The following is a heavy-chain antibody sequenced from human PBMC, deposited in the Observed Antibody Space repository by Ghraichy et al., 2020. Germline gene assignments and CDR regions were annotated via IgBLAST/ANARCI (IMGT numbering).Heavy chain of an antibody. CDR1: GFTFSSYS. Sequence: GGSLRLSCAASGFTFSSYSMLWVRQAPGKGLEWVSYISSSTSTIYYADSVKGRFTISRDNAKNSLYLQMNSLRDEDTAVYYCARGNSGYEIDYFDYWGQGTLVTVSS. CDR2: ISSSTSTI. J-gene: IGHJ4*02. CDR3: ARGNSGYEIDYFDY. V-gene: IGHV3-48*02. D-gene: IGHD5-12*01.